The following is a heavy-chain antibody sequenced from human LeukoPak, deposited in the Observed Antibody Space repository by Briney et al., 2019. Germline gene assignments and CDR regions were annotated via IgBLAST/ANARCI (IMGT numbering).Heavy chain of an antibody. D-gene: IGHD2-8*01. Sequence: TGGSLRLSCAASGFTFSRYWMSWVRQAPGKGLEWVANIKQDGSEKSYVDSVKSRFTISSDNAKNSLYLQMNSLRAEDTAVYYCARGSNWALDYWGQGTLVTVSS. CDR1: GFTFSRYW. V-gene: IGHV3-7*05. J-gene: IGHJ4*02. CDR3: ARGSNWALDY. CDR2: IKQDGSEK.